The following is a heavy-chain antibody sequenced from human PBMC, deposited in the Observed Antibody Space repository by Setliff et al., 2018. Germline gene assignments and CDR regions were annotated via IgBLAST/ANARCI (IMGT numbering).Heavy chain of an antibody. CDR3: ILIGSSADAFDI. V-gene: IGHV3-73*01. CDR2: IRSKADNYAT. J-gene: IGHJ3*02. D-gene: IGHD6-19*01. CDR1: GFTFSGSA. Sequence: PGGSLRLSCAASGFTFSGSAMHWVRQASGKGPEWVGRIRSKADNYATAYAASVRGRFTISRDDSKNTAYLQMNSLKTEDTAVYYCILIGSSADAFDIWGQGTMVTVSS.